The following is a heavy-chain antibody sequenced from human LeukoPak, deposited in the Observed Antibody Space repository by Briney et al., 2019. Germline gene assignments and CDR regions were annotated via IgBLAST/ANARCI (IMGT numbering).Heavy chain of an antibody. CDR3: AKSLPYCSSTSCSTTTVTTYGEDVFDI. CDR2: ISGSGGST. D-gene: IGHD2-2*01. Sequence: GGSLRLSCAASGFTFSSYAMSWVRQAPGKGLEWVSAISGSGGSTYCADSVKGRFTISRDNSKNTLYLQMNSLRAEDTAVYYCAKSLPYCSSTSCSTTTVTTYGEDVFDIWGQGTMVTVSS. V-gene: IGHV3-23*01. J-gene: IGHJ3*02. CDR1: GFTFSSYA.